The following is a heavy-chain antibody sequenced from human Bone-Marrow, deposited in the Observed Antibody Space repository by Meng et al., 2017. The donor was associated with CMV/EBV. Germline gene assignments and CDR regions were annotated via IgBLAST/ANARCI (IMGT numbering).Heavy chain of an antibody. CDR2: ISGSGGSA. J-gene: IGHJ5*02. D-gene: IGHD3-10*01. Sequence: GESLKISCAASGFTFSNYAMSWVRQAPGKGLEWVSVISGSGGSAYYADSVKGRFTISRDNSKNTLYLQMNSLRVEDTAVYYCAREADGSGYNWFDPWGQGTLVTVAS. CDR1: GFTFSNYA. V-gene: IGHV3-23*01. CDR3: AREADGSGYNWFDP.